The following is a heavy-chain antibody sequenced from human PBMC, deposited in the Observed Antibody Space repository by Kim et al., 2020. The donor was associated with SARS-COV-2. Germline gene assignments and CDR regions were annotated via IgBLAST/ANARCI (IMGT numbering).Heavy chain of an antibody. CDR3: AKDPGHSLVTSYEGY. CDR2: IFSDGMA. D-gene: IGHD2-21*02. CDR1: GLSVSSQY. V-gene: IGHV3-66*01. Sequence: GGSLRLSCAASGLSVSSQYMSWVRQAPGKGLEWVSVIFSDGMAYYADSVKGRFIISRDNSKNTVYLQMNTLRVEDTAVYHCAKDPGHSLVTSYEGYWGQGTLVTVSS. J-gene: IGHJ4*02.